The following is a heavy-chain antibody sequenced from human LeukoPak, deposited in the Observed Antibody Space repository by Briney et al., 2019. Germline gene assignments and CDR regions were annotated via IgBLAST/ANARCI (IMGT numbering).Heavy chain of an antibody. J-gene: IGHJ4*02. D-gene: IGHD5-12*01. CDR3: ARSAGSERYSGYDYDY. CDR2: IYYSEST. Sequence: PSETLSLTCTVSGGSISSGGYYWSWIRQNPGEGLEWIGYIYYSESTYYNPSLKSRVTISVDTSKNQFSLKVTSVTAADTAVYYCARSAGSERYSGYDYDYWGQGNLVTVSS. CDR1: GGSISSGGYY. V-gene: IGHV4-31*03.